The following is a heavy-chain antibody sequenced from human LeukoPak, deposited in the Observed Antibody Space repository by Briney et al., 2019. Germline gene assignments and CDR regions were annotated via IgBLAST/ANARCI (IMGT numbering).Heavy chain of an antibody. J-gene: IGHJ4*02. Sequence: GGSLRLSCAASGFTFSHYGMHWVRQAPGKGLAWVAVIWYDGSNKYYADSVKGRFTISRDNSKNTLYLQMNSLRAEDTAVYYCARPDCSSTSCLYAFFDYWSQGTLVTVSS. CDR1: GFTFSHYG. CDR2: IWYDGSNK. D-gene: IGHD2-2*01. V-gene: IGHV3-33*01. CDR3: ARPDCSSTSCLYAFFDY.